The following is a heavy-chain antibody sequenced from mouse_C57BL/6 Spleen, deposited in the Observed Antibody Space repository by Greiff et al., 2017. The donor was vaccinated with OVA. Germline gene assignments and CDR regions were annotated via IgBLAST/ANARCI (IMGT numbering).Heavy chain of an antibody. CDR2: IRSKSNNYAT. V-gene: IGHV10-1*01. Sequence: EVKLVESGGGLVQPKGSLKLSCAASGFSFNTYAMNWVRQAPGKGLEWVARIRSKSNNYATYYADSVKDRFTISRDDSESMLYLQMNNLKTEDTAMYYCVRGTRSSYAMDYWGQGTSVTVSS. D-gene: IGHD1-1*01. CDR3: VRGTRSSYAMDY. J-gene: IGHJ4*01. CDR1: GFSFNTYA.